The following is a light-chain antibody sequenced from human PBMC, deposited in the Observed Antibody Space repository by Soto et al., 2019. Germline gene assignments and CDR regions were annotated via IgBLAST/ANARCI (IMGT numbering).Light chain of an antibody. J-gene: IGLJ1*01. CDR1: GSGIGSYNY. CDR2: DVT. CDR3: NSYTSASTYV. V-gene: IGLV2-14*03. Sequence: QSAQTQPASVSGSPGQSITISCTGTGSGIGSYNYVSWYQHHPGKVPKFIIYDVTTRPSGVSDRFSGSKSGNTASLTISGLQAEDEADYYCNSYTSASTYVFGTGTKVTVL.